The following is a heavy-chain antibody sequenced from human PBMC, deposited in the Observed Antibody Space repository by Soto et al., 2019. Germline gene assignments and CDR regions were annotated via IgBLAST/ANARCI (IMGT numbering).Heavy chain of an antibody. CDR2: ISGSGGST. V-gene: IGHV3-23*01. Sequence: GGSLRLSCAASGFTFSSYAMSWVRQAPGKGLEWVSAISGSGGSTYYADSVKGRFTISRDNAKNTLYLQMNSLRAEDTAVYYCARGSWMMDAFDIWGQGTMVTVSS. CDR3: ARGSWMMDAFDI. D-gene: IGHD2-2*03. CDR1: GFTFSSYA. J-gene: IGHJ3*02.